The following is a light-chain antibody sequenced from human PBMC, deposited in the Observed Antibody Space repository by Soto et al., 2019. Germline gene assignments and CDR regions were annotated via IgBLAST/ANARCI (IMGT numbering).Light chain of an antibody. V-gene: IGKV1-12*01. J-gene: IGKJ5*01. Sequence: DIQMTQSPPSLSSSVSERFTITCRASQDISSWLAWYQQKPGKAPKIMIYAASSLQGGVPSRFSGSGSGTEFTLTISSLQPEDFATYYCQQASSFPPTFGQGTRLEIK. CDR3: QQASSFPPT. CDR2: AAS. CDR1: QDISSW.